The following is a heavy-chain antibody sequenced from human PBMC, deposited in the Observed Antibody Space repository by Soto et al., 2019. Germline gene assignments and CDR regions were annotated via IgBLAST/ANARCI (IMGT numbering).Heavy chain of an antibody. Sequence: GGSLRLSCAASGFTFSSYGMHWVRQAPGKGLEWVAVISYDGSNKYYADSVKGRFTISRDNSKNTLYLQMNSLRAEDTAVYYCAKDHGITPSYGMDVWGQGTTVTVSS. J-gene: IGHJ6*02. CDR2: ISYDGSNK. CDR3: AKDHGITPSYGMDV. CDR1: GFTFSSYG. V-gene: IGHV3-30*18. D-gene: IGHD3-3*01.